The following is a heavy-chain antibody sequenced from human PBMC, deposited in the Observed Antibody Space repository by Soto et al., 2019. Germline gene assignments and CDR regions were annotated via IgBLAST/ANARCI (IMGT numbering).Heavy chain of an antibody. J-gene: IGHJ4*02. D-gene: IGHD6-19*01. Sequence: SVKVSCKASGGTFSSYAISWVRQAPGQGLEWMGGIIPIFGTANCAQKFQGRVTITADESTSTAYMELSRLRSDDTAVYYCATARISIAVAGETEYYFDYWGQGTPVTVSS. V-gene: IGHV1-69*13. CDR3: ATARISIAVAGETEYYFDY. CDR1: GGTFSSYA. CDR2: IIPIFGTA.